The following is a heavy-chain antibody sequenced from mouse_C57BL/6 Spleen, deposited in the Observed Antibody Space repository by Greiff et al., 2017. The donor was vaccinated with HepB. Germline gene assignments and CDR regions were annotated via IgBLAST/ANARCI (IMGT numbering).Heavy chain of an antibody. CDR2: IDPEDGDT. D-gene: IGHD1-1*01. V-gene: IGHV14-1*01. Sequence: VHVKQSGVELVRPGASVKLSCTASGFNIKDYYMHWVKQRPEQGLEWIGRIDPEDGDTEYAPKFQGKATMTADRSSNTAYLQLSSLTSEDTAVYYCTTFYGSSYWYFDVWGTGTTVTVSS. CDR1: GFNIKDYY. J-gene: IGHJ1*03. CDR3: TTFYGSSYWYFDV.